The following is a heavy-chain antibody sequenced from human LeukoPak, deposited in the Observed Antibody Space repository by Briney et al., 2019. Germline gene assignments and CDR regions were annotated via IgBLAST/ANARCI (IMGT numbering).Heavy chain of an antibody. CDR3: ARCIVGATSGADY. D-gene: IGHD1-26*01. Sequence: GGSLRLSCAASGFIFSSYSMSWVRQAPGKGLEWVSVITGSGGNTYYADSVKGRFTISKDNSKNTVYLQMSSLRVDDTAVYYCARCIVGATSGADYWGQGTLVTVSS. J-gene: IGHJ4*02. CDR1: GFIFSSYS. V-gene: IGHV3-23*01. CDR2: ITGSGGNT.